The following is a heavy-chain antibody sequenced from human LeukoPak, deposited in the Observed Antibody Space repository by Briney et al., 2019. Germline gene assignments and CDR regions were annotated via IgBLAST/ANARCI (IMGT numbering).Heavy chain of an antibody. CDR3: TRVHYGSGKSSDY. Sequence: PGGSLRLSCAASGFTFSSYSMNWVRQAPGKGLEWVSSISSSCSYIYYADSVKGRFTISRDNAKNSLYLQMNSLRDEDTAVYYCTRVHYGSGKSSDYWGQGTLVTVSS. D-gene: IGHD3-10*01. CDR1: GFTFSSYS. V-gene: IGHV3-21*01. J-gene: IGHJ4*02. CDR2: ISSSCSYI.